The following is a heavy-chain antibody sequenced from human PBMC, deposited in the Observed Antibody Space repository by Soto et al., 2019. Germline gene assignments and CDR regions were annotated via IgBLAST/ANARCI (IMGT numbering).Heavy chain of an antibody. CDR3: ARGVEWGLVGLGLSLYGMAV. J-gene: IGHJ6*02. V-gene: IGHV1-18*01. D-gene: IGHD1-26*01. Sequence: QVQLVQSGGEVKKPGASVKVSCKASGYTFTDYSISWVRQAPGQGLEWMGWISAYSGHTNYAQHLQGRVTMTTDTPTSTAYMELRSLRSDDTAVYYCARGVEWGLVGLGLSLYGMAVWGRGTAITVSS. CDR1: GYTFTDYS. CDR2: ISAYSGHT.